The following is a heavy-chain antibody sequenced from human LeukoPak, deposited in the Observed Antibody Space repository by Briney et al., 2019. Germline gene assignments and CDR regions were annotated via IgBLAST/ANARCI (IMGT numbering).Heavy chain of an antibody. D-gene: IGHD5-18*01. CDR3: AREGYSYGYGVWFDP. CDR2: INTNTGNP. Sequence: ASVKVSCKASGYTYTSYAMNWVRQAPGQGLEWMGWINTNTGNPTYAQGFTGRFVFSLDTSVSTAYLQISSLKAEDTAVYYCAREGYSYGYGVWFDPWGQGTLVTVSS. V-gene: IGHV7-4-1*02. CDR1: GYTYTSYA. J-gene: IGHJ5*02.